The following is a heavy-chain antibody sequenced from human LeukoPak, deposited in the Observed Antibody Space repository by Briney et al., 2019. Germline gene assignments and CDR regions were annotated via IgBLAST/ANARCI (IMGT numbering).Heavy chain of an antibody. CDR1: GFTFSTYS. J-gene: IGHJ4*02. CDR2: ISSGSSTI. Sequence: PGGSLRLSCAASGFTFSTYSMNWVRQAPGKGLEWFSYISSGSSTIYYADSVKGRFTISRDNAKDSLYLQMNSLRDEDTAVYYCARSRSVDYWGQGTLVTVSS. V-gene: IGHV3-48*02. D-gene: IGHD6-13*01. CDR3: ARSRSVDY.